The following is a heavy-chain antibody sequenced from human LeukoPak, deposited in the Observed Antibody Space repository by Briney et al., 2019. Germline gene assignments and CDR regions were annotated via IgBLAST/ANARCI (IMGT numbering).Heavy chain of an antibody. CDR2: ISSSSSTI. Sequence: GGSLRLSCAASGFTFSSYSMNWVRQAPGKGLEWVSYISSSSSTIYYADSVKGRFTTSRDDSRNTLYLQMNSLRAEDTAVYYCSKKGQADNDGKPDWGQGTLVTVSS. V-gene: IGHV3-48*01. CDR3: SKKGQADNDGKPD. CDR1: GFTFSSYS. D-gene: IGHD1-1*01. J-gene: IGHJ4*02.